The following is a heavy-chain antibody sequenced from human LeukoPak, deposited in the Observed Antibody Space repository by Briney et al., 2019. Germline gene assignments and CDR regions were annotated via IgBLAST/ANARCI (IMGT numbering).Heavy chain of an antibody. CDR3: ARGSRPNNFDWLSREIDY. J-gene: IGHJ4*02. V-gene: IGHV3-74*01. CDR1: GFTFSSYW. D-gene: IGHD3-9*01. CDR2: INSDGSST. Sequence: GGSLRLSCAASGFTFSSYWMHWVRQAPGKGLVWVSRINSDGSSTSYADSVKGRFTISRDNAKNTLYLQMNSLRAEDTAVCYCARGSRPNNFDWLSREIDYWGQGTLVTVSS.